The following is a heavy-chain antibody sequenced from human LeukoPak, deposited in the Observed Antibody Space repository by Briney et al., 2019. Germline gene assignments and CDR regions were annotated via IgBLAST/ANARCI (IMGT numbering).Heavy chain of an antibody. J-gene: IGHJ4*02. CDR1: GFTFRSYW. D-gene: IGHD6-19*01. CDR2: RNQGGTER. Sequence: GGSLRLSCAASGFTFRSYWMSCVRRAPGKGLEWVTKRNQGGTERYVDSVKGRFTISRDNAKNSLYLQMNSLRAEDTAVYYCVREDSYSSGWYGPDYWGQGTLVTVSS. V-gene: IGHV3-7*03. CDR3: VREDSYSSGWYGPDY.